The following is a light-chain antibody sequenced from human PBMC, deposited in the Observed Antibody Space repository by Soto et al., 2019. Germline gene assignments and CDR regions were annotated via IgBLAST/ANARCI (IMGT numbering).Light chain of an antibody. J-gene: IGLJ2*01. Sequence: PVLTQPTSLSASPGASARFTCTLRGGINVGTYRIYWYQQRPGSPPRYLLRYKSDSDNQQGSGVPSRFSGSKDASTNAGLLLISGLQSEDEADYYCAIWYSSTVIFGGGTKLTVL. CDR1: GGINVGTYR. V-gene: IGLV5-39*01. CDR2: YKSDSDN. CDR3: AIWYSSTVI.